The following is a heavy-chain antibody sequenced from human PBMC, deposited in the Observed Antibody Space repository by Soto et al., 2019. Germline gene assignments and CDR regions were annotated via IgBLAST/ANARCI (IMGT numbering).Heavy chain of an antibody. CDR3: ARDRRYCSGGRCSADDAFDI. D-gene: IGHD2-15*01. V-gene: IGHV4-59*01. CDR2: IYYSGST. CDR1: GASISSYY. Sequence: QVQVQESGPGLVKPSETLSLTCTVSGASISSYYWSWIRQPPGKGLEWIGYIYYSGSTNYNPSLTRRVTISVDPSKNQLSLKLSSVTAADTAVYYCARDRRYCSGGRCSADDAFDIWGQGTMVTVSS. J-gene: IGHJ3*02.